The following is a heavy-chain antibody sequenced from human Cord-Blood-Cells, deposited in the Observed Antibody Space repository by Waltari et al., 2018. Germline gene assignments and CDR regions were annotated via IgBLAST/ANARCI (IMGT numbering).Heavy chain of an antibody. CDR1: GGTFRRYA. CDR2: IIPIFGTA. V-gene: IGHV1-69*01. J-gene: IGHJ4*02. CDR3: ASHVEESSSWDFDY. Sequence: QVQLVQSGAEVKKPGSSVKVSCKASGGTFRRYAISWVRQAPGQGLEWMGGIIPIFGTANYAQKFQGRVTITADESTSTAYMELSSLRSEDTAVYYCASHVEESSSWDFDYWGQGTLVTVSS. D-gene: IGHD6-13*01.